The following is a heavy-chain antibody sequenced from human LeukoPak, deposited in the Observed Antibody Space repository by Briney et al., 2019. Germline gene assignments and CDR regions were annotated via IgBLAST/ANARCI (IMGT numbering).Heavy chain of an antibody. CDR3: AKDSSSSWFGGDSK. D-gene: IGHD6-13*01. CDR2: ISYDGNNK. V-gene: IGHV3-30*18. Sequence: GGSLRLSCAASGFTFSYYGLHWVRQAPGRGLEWVARISYDGNNKDYADSVKGRFTISRDNSKNTLYLQMNSLRAEDTAVYFCAKDSSSSWFGGDSKWGQGTLVTVSS. CDR1: GFTFSYYG. J-gene: IGHJ4*02.